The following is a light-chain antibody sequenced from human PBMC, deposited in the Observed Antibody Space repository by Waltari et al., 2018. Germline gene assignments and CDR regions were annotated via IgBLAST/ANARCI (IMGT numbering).Light chain of an antibody. CDR3: SAFAGSSNFGV. J-gene: IGLJ3*02. Sequence: QSALTQPPSASGSPGQSVTISCTGTSRAIGGSNFVSWYQQRPGKAPRFLISDVNKRPSWVSDRFSGSKSGSTASLTVSGLQPDDEATYYCSAFAGSSNFGVFGVGTKLTVL. CDR1: SRAIGGSNF. CDR2: DVN. V-gene: IGLV2-8*01.